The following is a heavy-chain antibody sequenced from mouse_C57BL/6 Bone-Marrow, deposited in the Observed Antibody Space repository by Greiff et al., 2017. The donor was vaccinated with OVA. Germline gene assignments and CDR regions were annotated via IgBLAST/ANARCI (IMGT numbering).Heavy chain of an antibody. CDR2: ISNGGGST. CDR3: ARLDAMDY. CDR1: GFTFSDFY. V-gene: IGHV5-12*01. Sequence: EVQLVESGGGLVQPGGSLKLSCAASGFTFSDFYMYWIRQTPEKRLEWVAYISNGGGSTYYPDTVKGRFPISRDNAKNTLYQQMSRLKSEDTAKYYCARLDAMDYWGQGTSVTVSS. J-gene: IGHJ4*01.